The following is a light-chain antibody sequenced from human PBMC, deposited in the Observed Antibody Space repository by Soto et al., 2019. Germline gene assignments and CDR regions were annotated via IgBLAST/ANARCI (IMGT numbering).Light chain of an antibody. V-gene: IGLV2-14*01. J-gene: IGLJ1*01. CDR3: CSFAGRNTFV. CDR1: SSYVGAYNY. Sequence: QSALTQPASVSGSLGQSITISCSGNSSYVGAYNYVSWYQQYPGKAPKLMIYHVTDRPSGVSNRFSGSKSGNTASLTIYGLQAEDEADYHCCSFAGRNTFVFGAGTKVTVL. CDR2: HVT.